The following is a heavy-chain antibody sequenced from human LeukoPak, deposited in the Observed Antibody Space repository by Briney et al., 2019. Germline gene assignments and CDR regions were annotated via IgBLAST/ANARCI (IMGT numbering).Heavy chain of an antibody. Sequence: GGSLRLSCAASGFTFNTYAMTWVRQAPGKGLEWVSTNSGTGGKTYYADSVKGRFTISRDNSENTVYLQMNSLKAEDTAVNYCAKDLWFGELLYPRGFYYYGLDVWGQGTTVTVSS. V-gene: IGHV3-23*01. CDR1: GFTFNTYA. D-gene: IGHD3-10*01. CDR3: AKDLWFGELLYPRGFYYYGLDV. CDR2: NSGTGGKT. J-gene: IGHJ6*02.